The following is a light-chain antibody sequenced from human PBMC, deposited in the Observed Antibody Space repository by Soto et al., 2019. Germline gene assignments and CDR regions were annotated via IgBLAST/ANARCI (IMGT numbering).Light chain of an antibody. J-gene: IGKJ1*01. V-gene: IGKV1-27*01. CDR2: AAS. CDR3: QKDNSAPRT. Sequence: DIQMTQSPSSLSASVGDRVTITCRASQGISNYLAWYQQKPGKVPKLLIYAASTLQSGVPSRFSGSASWTDFTLTISSLQPEDVSTYYCQKDNSAPRTFGQGTKVEIK. CDR1: QGISNY.